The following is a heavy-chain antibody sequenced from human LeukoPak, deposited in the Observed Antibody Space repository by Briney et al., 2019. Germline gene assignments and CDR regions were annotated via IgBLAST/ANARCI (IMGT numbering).Heavy chain of an antibody. CDR1: GGSISSYY. Sequence: SETLSLTCTVSGGSISSYYWGWIRQPPGKGLEWIGSIYYSGSTYYNPSLKSRVTISVDTSKNQFSLKLSSVTAADTAVYYCARVVASDSSSWFFDSYYYYYYMDVWGKGTTVTISS. J-gene: IGHJ6*03. V-gene: IGHV4-39*07. D-gene: IGHD6-13*01. CDR3: ARVVASDSSSWFFDSYYYYYYMDV. CDR2: IYYSGST.